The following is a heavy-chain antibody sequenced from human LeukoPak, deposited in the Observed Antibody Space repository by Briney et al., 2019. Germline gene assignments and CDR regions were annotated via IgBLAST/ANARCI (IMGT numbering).Heavy chain of an antibody. CDR3: ASIYGDYPDAFDI. D-gene: IGHD4-17*01. V-gene: IGHV4-39*01. J-gene: IGHJ3*02. CDR2: IYYSGST. Sequence: SETLSLTCTVSGGSISSSSYYWGWIRQPPRKGLEWIGSIYYSGSTYYNPSLKSRVTISVDTSKNQFSLKLSSVTAADTAVYYCASIYGDYPDAFDIWGQGTMVTVSS. CDR1: GGSISSSSYY.